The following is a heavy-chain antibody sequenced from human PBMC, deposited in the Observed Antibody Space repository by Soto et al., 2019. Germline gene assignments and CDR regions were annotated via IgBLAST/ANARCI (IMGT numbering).Heavy chain of an antibody. CDR1: GYTFTNYG. CDR3: AKDQAMAQFDY. V-gene: IGHV1-18*01. Sequence: QVQLVQSGAEVKKPGASVKVSCKASGYTFTNYGISWVRQAPGQGLEWMGWINAYNGNTKYAQKLQGRVTMTTDTSTSTAYMELRTLRSDDTAVYYCAKDQAMAQFDYWGQGTLVTVSS. CDR2: INAYNGNT. J-gene: IGHJ4*02. D-gene: IGHD5-18*01.